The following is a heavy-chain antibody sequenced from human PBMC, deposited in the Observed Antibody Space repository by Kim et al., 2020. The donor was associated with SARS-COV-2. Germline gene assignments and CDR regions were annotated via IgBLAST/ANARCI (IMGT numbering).Heavy chain of an antibody. D-gene: IGHD6-13*01. CDR2: GVTT. Sequence: GVTTTSADSGKGRFTISRDNSKNTLYLQMSSLRAEDTAIYYCANPRQPDYWGQGTLVTVSS. CDR3: ANPRQPDY. V-gene: IGHV3-23*01. J-gene: IGHJ4*02.